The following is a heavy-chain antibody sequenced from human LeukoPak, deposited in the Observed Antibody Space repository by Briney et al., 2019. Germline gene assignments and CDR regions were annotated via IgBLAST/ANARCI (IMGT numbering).Heavy chain of an antibody. CDR3: ARETLGGSGYPDV. CDR1: GYSFTSYA. J-gene: IGHJ3*01. CDR2: INTNTGNP. Sequence: ASVKVSCKTSGYSFTSYAMNWVRQAPGQGLEWMGWINTNTGNPRYVQGFTGRFVFSLDTSVSTAYLQISSLKAEDTAVYCCARETLGGSGYPDVWGQGTLVTVSS. V-gene: IGHV7-4-1*02. D-gene: IGHD3-22*01.